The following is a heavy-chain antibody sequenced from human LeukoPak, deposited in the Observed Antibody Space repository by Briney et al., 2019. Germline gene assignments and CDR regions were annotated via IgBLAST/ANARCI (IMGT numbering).Heavy chain of an antibody. CDR3: TRFRGSGSSTLYSFDY. Sequence: RGSLRLSCAASQFTFNNNAMSWVRQAPGKGLEWVSGLSGDSSSIYYAASVKGRFTISRDNSKNMLYLQMNSLRAEDTAVYYCTRFRGSGSSTLYSFDYWGQGSLVTVAP. CDR1: QFTFNNNA. D-gene: IGHD3-10*01. CDR2: LSGDSSSI. J-gene: IGHJ4*02. V-gene: IGHV3-23*01.